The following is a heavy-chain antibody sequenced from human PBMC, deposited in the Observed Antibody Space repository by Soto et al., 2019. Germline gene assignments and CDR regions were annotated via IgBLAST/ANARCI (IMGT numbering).Heavy chain of an antibody. CDR1: GFSLTTAGAG. D-gene: IGHD4-17*01. CDR3: SHRGYGNYPGDNWFDP. J-gene: IGHJ5*02. CDR2: IYWNDDT. Sequence: QITLKESGPTLVKPTQTLTLTCTFSGFSLTTAGAGVGWIRQPPGKALEWLALIYWNDDTRYSPSLKSRLTITKDTSKNQVVLRMTNMDPVDNATYYCSHRGYGNYPGDNWFDPWGQGILVIVSS. V-gene: IGHV2-5*01.